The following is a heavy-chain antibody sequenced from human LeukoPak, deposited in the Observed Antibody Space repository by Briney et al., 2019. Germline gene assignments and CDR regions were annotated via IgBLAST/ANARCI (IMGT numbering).Heavy chain of an antibody. V-gene: IGHV3-53*01. CDR2: IYSGGST. CDR3: ARGAIFVGGVGAQDY. CDR1: GFTVTGNY. J-gene: IGHJ4*02. D-gene: IGHD1-26*01. Sequence: GGSLRLSCAASGFTVTGNYMSWVRQAPGKGLEWVSVIYSGGSTFYADSVKGRFTISRDNSKNTLFLQMHSPRAEDTAVYYCARGAIFVGGVGAQDYWGQGTLVTVSS.